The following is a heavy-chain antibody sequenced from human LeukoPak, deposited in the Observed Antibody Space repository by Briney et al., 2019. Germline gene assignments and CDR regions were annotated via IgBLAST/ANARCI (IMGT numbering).Heavy chain of an antibody. V-gene: IGHV3-53*01. CDR2: IFRGGNT. CDR3: AKDLTGYYSMPGY. CDR1: GFTVSSSF. J-gene: IGHJ4*02. D-gene: IGHD3-9*01. Sequence: GGSLRLSCASSGFTVSSSFMTWVRQAPGKGLEWVSVIFRGGNTYYADTVKGRFTISRDNSKNTLYLQTNSLRAEDTAVYYCAKDLTGYYSMPGYWGQGTLVTDSS.